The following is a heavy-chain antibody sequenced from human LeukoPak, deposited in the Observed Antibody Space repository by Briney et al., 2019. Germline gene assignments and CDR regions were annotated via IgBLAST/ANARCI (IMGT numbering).Heavy chain of an antibody. Sequence: PSETLSLTCTVSGGSISSSSYYWGWIRQPPGKGLEWIGSIYYSGSTNYNPSLKSRVTMSVDTSKNQFSLKLSSVTAADTAVYYCARDQYYYDSSGWYYFDYWGQGTLVTVSS. CDR3: ARDQYYYDSSGWYYFDY. V-gene: IGHV4-39*07. D-gene: IGHD3-22*01. CDR1: GGSISSSSYY. CDR2: IYYSGST. J-gene: IGHJ4*02.